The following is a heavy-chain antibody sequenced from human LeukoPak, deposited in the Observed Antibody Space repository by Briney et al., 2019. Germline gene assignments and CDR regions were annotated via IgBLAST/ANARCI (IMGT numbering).Heavy chain of an antibody. D-gene: IGHD4-23*01. J-gene: IGHJ4*02. CDR3: AKDGLDGGKRVHYFDY. CDR1: GFAFSSYA. V-gene: IGHV3-23*01. Sequence: PGGSLRLSCAASGFAFSSYAMSWVRQAPGKGLEWVSAISGSGGSTYYADSVKGRFTISRDNSKNTLYLQMNSLRAEDTAVYYFAKDGLDGGKRVHYFDYGGQGTLVTVSS. CDR2: ISGSGGST.